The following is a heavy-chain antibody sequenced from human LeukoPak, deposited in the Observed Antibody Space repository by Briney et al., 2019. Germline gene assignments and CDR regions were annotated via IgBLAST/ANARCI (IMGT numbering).Heavy chain of an antibody. CDR3: AKNDGNYCDP. V-gene: IGHV3-30*02. J-gene: IGHJ5*02. CDR2: IRYDGNNK. D-gene: IGHD1-26*01. Sequence: GGSLRLSCAASGFTFRSYGMHWVRQAPGKGLEWVAFIRYDGNNKHYADSVKGCFTISRDNSKNTLILQMNSLRPEDTAIYYCAKNDGNYCDPWGQGTLVTVSS. CDR1: GFTFRSYG.